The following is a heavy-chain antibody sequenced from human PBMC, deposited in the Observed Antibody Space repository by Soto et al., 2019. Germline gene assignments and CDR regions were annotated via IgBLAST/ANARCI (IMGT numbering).Heavy chain of an antibody. V-gene: IGHV3-15*01. Sequence: PGGSLRLSCAASGFTFSNAWMSWVRQAPGKGLEWVGRIKSKTDGGTTDYAAPVKGRFTISRDDSKNTLYLQMNSLKTEDTAVYYCTSRLDYDILTGPPALFEYYYMDVWGKGTTVTVSS. CDR1: GFTFSNAW. CDR3: TSRLDYDILTGPPALFEYYYMDV. CDR2: IKSKTDGGTT. D-gene: IGHD3-9*01. J-gene: IGHJ6*03.